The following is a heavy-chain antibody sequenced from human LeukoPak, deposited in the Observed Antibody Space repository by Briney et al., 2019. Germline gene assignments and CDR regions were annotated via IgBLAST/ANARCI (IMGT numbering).Heavy chain of an antibody. V-gene: IGHV1-18*01. CDR3: ARAQTTLLLDY. CDR2: ISAHNGNT. CDR1: GYIFTSYG. D-gene: IGHD4-11*01. J-gene: IGHJ4*02. Sequence: SAKVSCKASGYIFTSYGIIWVRQAPGQGLQWMGWISAHNGNTNYAQKLHGRVTMTTDTSTSTVYMELRSLRSDDTAVYYCARAQTTLLLDYWGQGTLVTVSS.